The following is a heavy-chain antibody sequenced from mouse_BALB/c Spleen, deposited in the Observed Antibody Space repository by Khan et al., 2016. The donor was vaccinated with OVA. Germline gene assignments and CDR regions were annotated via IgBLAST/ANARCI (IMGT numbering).Heavy chain of an antibody. Sequence: EVQLQESGPGLVKPSQSLSLTCTVTGYSITSDYAWNWIRKFPGNQLEWVGYITYSGSTSYIPSLKRRISITQDTSKNQFFLQLNSVTSEDPATYYCVSGGTYWGQGTLVTVSA. D-gene: IGHD2-14*01. CDR1: GYSITSDYA. CDR3: VSGGTY. J-gene: IGHJ3*01. CDR2: ITYSGST. V-gene: IGHV3-2*02.